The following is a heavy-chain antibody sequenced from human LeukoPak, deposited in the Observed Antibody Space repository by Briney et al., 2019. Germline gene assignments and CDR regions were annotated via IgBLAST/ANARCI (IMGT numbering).Heavy chain of an antibody. J-gene: IGHJ6*02. CDR1: GFSFSGFW. Sequence: GGSLRLSCVASGFSFSGFWMSWVRQAPGKGLEWVSYISSSGSTIYYADSVKGRFTISRDNAKNSLYLQMNSLRAEDTAVYYCARETNYYGMDVWGQGTTVTVSS. CDR3: ARETNYYGMDV. CDR2: ISSSGSTI. V-gene: IGHV3-11*01.